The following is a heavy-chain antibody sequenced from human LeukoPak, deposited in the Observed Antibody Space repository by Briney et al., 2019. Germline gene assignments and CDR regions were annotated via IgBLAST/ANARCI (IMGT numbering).Heavy chain of an antibody. CDR1: GGSISTYY. D-gene: IGHD5-18*01. J-gene: IGHJ5*02. V-gene: IGHV4-4*07. CDR3: ARGGYSYGYAYNWFDP. CDR2: IYASGSV. Sequence: PSETLSLTCTVSGGSISTYYWNWIRQSAGKGLELVGRIYASGSVNYNPSLKNRLTMSIDTSKNQFSLKLTSVTAADTAVYYCARGGYSYGYAYNWFDPWGQGTLVTVSS.